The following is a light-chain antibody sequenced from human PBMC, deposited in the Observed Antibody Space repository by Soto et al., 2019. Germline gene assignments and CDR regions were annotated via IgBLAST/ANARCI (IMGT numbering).Light chain of an antibody. J-gene: IGKJ2*01. CDR1: QSVSSN. V-gene: IGKV3-15*01. CDR2: GAS. CDR3: QQYKNWPPYT. Sequence: EVVMTQSPATLTVSPGERATLSCRASQSVSSNLAWYQQKPGQAPRLLIYGASTRATGIPDRFSGSGSGTEFTLTISSLQSEDFAVYYCQQYKNWPPYTFGQGTNLEIK.